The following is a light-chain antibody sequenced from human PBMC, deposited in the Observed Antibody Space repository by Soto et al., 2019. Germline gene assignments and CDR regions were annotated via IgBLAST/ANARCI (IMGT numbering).Light chain of an antibody. CDR3: QQYGSSPWT. V-gene: IGKV3-20*01. Sequence: VFSQSPGTLSLSPGERATLSCRASQSVSSSYLAWYQQKPGQAPRLLIYGASSRATGIPDRFSGSGSGTDFTLTISRLEPEDFAVYYCQQYGSSPWTFAQRTKV. J-gene: IGKJ1*01. CDR1: QSVSSSY. CDR2: GAS.